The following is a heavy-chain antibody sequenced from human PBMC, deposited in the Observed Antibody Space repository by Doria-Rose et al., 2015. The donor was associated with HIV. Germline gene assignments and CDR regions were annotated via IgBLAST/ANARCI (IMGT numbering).Heavy chain of an antibody. CDR3: ARIKSSRWYHKYYFDF. J-gene: IGHJ4*02. V-gene: IGHV2-26*01. Sequence: QVTLKESGPVLVKPTQTLTLTCTVSGVSLSSPGMGVSWIRQPPGKALEWLANIFSDDERSYKTSLKSRLTVSRGTSNSQVVLTMPDRDPVDTATYYCARIKSSRWYHKYYFDFWGQGTLVIVSA. CDR2: IFSDDER. CDR1: GVSLSSPGMG. D-gene: IGHD6-13*01.